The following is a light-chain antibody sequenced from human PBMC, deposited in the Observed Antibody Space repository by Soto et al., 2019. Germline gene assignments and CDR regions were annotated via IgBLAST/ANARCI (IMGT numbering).Light chain of an antibody. CDR1: QSVGVK. Sequence: EIVMTQSPATLSVSPGERATLSCRASQSVGVKLGWYQQKPGQAPRLLIYGASTRATGVPARFSGSGSGTEFTLTISSLQSEDFAVYYCQHCNDWRWTFGQGTKVEIK. V-gene: IGKV3-15*01. CDR2: GAS. J-gene: IGKJ1*01. CDR3: QHCNDWRWT.